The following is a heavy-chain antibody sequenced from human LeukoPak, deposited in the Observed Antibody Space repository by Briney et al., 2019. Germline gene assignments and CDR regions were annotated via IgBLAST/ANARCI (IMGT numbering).Heavy chain of an antibody. Sequence: GGSLRLSCAASGITFSNYWMHWVRQAPGKGLEWVSRINSVGSRITYADSVKGRFTISRDNAKNTLYLQMNSLRVEDTAVYYCASSPVITRDWGQGTLVTVSS. CDR3: ASSPVITRD. CDR1: GITFSNYW. CDR2: INSVGSRI. D-gene: IGHD3-22*01. J-gene: IGHJ4*02. V-gene: IGHV3-74*01.